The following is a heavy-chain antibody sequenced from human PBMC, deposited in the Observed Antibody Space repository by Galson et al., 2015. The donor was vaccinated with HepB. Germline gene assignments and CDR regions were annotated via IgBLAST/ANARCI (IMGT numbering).Heavy chain of an antibody. V-gene: IGHV3-23*01. J-gene: IGHJ4*02. CDR1: GFTFSGSA. Sequence: SLRLSCAASGFTFSGSAMSWVRQAPGKGPEWVSVISGSGGTTYYADSVKGRFTISRDNSKNTLYLQMNSLRAEDTAVYYCAKEEGYIFGLPDYWGQGVLVIVSS. D-gene: IGHD3-3*02. CDR2: ISGSGGTT. CDR3: AKEEGYIFGLPDY.